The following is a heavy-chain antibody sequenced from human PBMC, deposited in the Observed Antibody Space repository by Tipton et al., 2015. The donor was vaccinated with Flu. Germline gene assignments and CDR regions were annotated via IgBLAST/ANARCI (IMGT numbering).Heavy chain of an antibody. CDR1: GFTFRDSA. CDR3: ARGRGYCVTTTCLLPFDF. CDR2: IGGSGDNR. V-gene: IGHV3-23*01. J-gene: IGHJ4*02. Sequence: SLRLSCAASGFTFRDSAMNWVRQAPGKGLEWVSDIGGSGDNRHYADSVKGRFTISRDNSKNTLYLQMNSLRAEDTAVYYCARGRGYCVTTTCLLPFDFWGQGTLVTVSS. D-gene: IGHD2-2*01.